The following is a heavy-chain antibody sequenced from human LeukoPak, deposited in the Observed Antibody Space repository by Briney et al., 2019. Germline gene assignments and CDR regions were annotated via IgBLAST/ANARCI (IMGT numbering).Heavy chain of an antibody. J-gene: IGHJ4*02. CDR2: IIPMIATA. CDR3: ARGAGWLYD. CDR1: GYTFTSYG. D-gene: IGHD3-22*01. Sequence: SVKVSCKASGYTFTSYGISWVRQAPGQGLEWLGGIIPMIATASYSQKFQGRVSINADKSTNTVYMELSSLKLEDTAVYYCARGAGWLYDWGQGTLVIVSS. V-gene: IGHV1-69*06.